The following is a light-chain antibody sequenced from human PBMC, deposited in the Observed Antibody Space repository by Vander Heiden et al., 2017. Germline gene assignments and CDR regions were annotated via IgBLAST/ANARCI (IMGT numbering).Light chain of an antibody. CDR1: QSISSW. CDR3: QQDNSYWT. CDR2: KAS. V-gene: IGKV1-5*03. Sequence: DIQMTQSPSTLSASVGDRVTITCRASQSISSWLAWYQQKPGKAPKLLIYKASSLQSGVPSRFSGSGSGTEFSLTISSLQHDDFANYYCQQDNSYWTFGQGTKVEIK. J-gene: IGKJ1*01.